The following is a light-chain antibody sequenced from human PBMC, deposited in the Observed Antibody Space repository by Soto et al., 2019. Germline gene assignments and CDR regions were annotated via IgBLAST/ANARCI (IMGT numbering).Light chain of an antibody. Sequence: EIVLTQSPGTLSLSPGERATLSCRASQSVSSSYLAWYQQKPGQAPRLLIYAASSRATGIPDRFSCSGSGTDFTLTISRLDPEDFAVYYCQQYGSSPGTFGQGTKVEIK. CDR1: QSVSSSY. V-gene: IGKV3-20*01. J-gene: IGKJ1*01. CDR2: AAS. CDR3: QQYGSSPGT.